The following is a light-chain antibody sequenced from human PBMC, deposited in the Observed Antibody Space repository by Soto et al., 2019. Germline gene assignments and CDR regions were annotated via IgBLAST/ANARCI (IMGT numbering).Light chain of an antibody. CDR1: RSISKY. Sequence: DIQMTQSPSSLSASVGDRVTITSRASRSISKYLNWYQQKPGKAPKLLMYSASSLLSGVPSRFSGTGSGTDFTLTISSLQPEDFATYYCQQSNSLPFTFGRGPAVEIE. V-gene: IGKV1-39*01. J-gene: IGKJ4*01. CDR2: SAS. CDR3: QQSNSLPFT.